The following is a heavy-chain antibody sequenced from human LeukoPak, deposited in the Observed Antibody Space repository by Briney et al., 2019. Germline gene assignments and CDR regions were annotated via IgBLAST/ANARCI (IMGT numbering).Heavy chain of an antibody. D-gene: IGHD2-15*01. Sequence: ASVKVSCKASGYTVTSYGISWVRQAPGQGLEWMGWISAYNGNTNYAQKLQGRVTMTTDTSTSTAYMELRSLRSDDTAVYYCARPIVVVVAAVGYYYGMDVWGQGTTVTVSS. CDR3: ARPIVVVVAAVGYYYGMDV. J-gene: IGHJ6*02. CDR2: ISAYNGNT. V-gene: IGHV1-18*01. CDR1: GYTVTSYG.